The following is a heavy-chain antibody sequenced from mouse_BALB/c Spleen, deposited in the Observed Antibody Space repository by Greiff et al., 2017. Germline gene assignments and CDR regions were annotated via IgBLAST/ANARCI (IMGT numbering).Heavy chain of an antibody. Sequence: EVQRVESGGGLVQPKGSLKLSCAASGFTFNTYAMNWVRQAPGKGLEWVARIRSKSNNYATYYADSVKDRFTISRDDSQSMLYLQMNNLKTEDTAMYYCVRQLLRPLWYFDVWGAGTTVTVSS. CDR3: VRQLLRPLWYFDV. CDR1: GFTFNTYA. J-gene: IGHJ1*01. V-gene: IGHV10-1*02. CDR2: IRSKSNNYAT. D-gene: IGHD1-2*01.